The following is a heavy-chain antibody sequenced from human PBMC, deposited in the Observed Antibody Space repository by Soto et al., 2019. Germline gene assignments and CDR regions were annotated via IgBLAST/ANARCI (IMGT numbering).Heavy chain of an antibody. CDR1: GFIFSSYG. D-gene: IGHD5-12*01. CDR2: ILYDGTTK. V-gene: IGHV3-33*01. J-gene: IGHJ4*02. CDR3: ARGQVLQRDGYNYPGYYFDF. Sequence: HPGGSLRLSCAVSGFIFSSYGMHWVRQAPGKGLEWVAVILYDGTTKYYADSVKGRFTISRDNSKNKLPQQMNSLRAEDTAVYYCARGQVLQRDGYNYPGYYFDFWGQGTLVTVSS.